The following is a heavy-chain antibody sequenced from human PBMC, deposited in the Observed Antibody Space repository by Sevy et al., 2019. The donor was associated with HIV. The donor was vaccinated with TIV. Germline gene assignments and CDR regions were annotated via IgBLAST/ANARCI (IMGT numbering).Heavy chain of an antibody. V-gene: IGHV4-59*01. CDR1: GGSISSYY. Sequence: SETLSLTCSVSGGSISSYYWNWIRQPPGKGLEWIGYIYYSGSTNYNPSLKSRVTISVDTSKNQFSLKLSSVTAADTAVYYCARDRGGVTTEEHYLDYRGQGTPVTVSS. CDR3: ARDRGGVTTEEHYLDY. D-gene: IGHD4-17*01. J-gene: IGHJ4*02. CDR2: IYYSGST.